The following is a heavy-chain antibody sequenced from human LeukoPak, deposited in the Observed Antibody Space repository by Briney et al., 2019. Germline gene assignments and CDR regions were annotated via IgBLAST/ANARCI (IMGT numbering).Heavy chain of an antibody. CDR3: AKDLPPARTKSYYFDY. CDR2: INSDGRTT. V-gene: IGHV3-74*01. D-gene: IGHD1/OR15-1a*01. J-gene: IGHJ4*02. Sequence: GGSLRLSCAASGFTFSNNWMHWVRQAPGKGLVWVSRINSDGRTTTYADSVKGRFTISRDNAKNTLYLQMNSLRAEDTAVYYCAKDLPPARTKSYYFDYWGQGTLVTVSS. CDR1: GFTFSNNW.